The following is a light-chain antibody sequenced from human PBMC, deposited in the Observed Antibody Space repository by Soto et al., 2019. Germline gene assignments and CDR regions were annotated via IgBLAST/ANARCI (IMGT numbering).Light chain of an antibody. CDR2: EVS. CDR1: SSDVGSYNL. J-gene: IGLJ1*01. CDR3: CSYAGSSTLV. V-gene: IGLV2-23*02. Sequence: QSVLTQPASGSGSPGQSITISCTGTSSDVGSYNLVSWYQQHPGKAPKLMIYEVSKRPSGVSNRFSGSKSGNTASLTISGLQAEDGADYYCCSYAGSSTLVFGTGTKVTVL.